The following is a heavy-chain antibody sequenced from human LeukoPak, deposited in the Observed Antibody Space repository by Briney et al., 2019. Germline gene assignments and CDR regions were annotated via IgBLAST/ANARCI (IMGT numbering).Heavy chain of an antibody. V-gene: IGHV3-74*01. D-gene: IGHD3-16*01. Sequence: GGSLRLSCAASGFTFSSNWMHWVRQAPGKGLVWVSHISTDARTITYADFVKGRFIISRDNAKNTVYLQMNSLRAEDTALYYCVRGQKTAWGLDYWGQGPLATVSS. CDR2: ISTDARTI. CDR3: VRGQKTAWGLDY. CDR1: GFTFSSNW. J-gene: IGHJ4*02.